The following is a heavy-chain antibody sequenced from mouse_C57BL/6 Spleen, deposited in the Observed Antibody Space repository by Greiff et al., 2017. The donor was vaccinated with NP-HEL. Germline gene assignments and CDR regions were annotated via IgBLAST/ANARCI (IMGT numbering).Heavy chain of an antibody. CDR3: TTYYGSSL. D-gene: IGHD1-1*01. CDR1: GFNIKDDY. CDR2: IDPENGDT. V-gene: IGHV14-4*01. Sequence: VQLKQSGAELVRPGASVKLSCTASGFNIKDDYMHWVKQRPEQGLEWIGWIDPENGDTEYASKFQGKATITADTSSNTAYLQLSSLTSEDTAVYYCTTYYGSSLWGQGTTLTVSS. J-gene: IGHJ2*01.